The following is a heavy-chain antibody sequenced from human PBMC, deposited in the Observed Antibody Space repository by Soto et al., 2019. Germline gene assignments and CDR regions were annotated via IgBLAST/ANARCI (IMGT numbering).Heavy chain of an antibody. CDR2: INHVGGT. CDR3: VRIRYQLPSSVLWLDP. CDR1: GGFLSESY. V-gene: IGHV4-34*01. D-gene: IGHD3-16*01. J-gene: IGHJ5*02. Sequence: TETLSLTCAVYGGFLSESYWTWIRQPPGKGLEWIGEINHVGGTNYNPSLKNRVTMSVDTSQNQFSLRLISVTAADTAMYFCVRIRYQLPSSVLWLDPWGQGTPVTVSS.